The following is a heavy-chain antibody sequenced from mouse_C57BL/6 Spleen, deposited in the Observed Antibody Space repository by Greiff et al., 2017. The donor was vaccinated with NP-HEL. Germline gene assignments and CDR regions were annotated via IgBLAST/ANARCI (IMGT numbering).Heavy chain of an antibody. CDR3: AKDHYGSLHWYFDV. CDR2: IHPNSGST. J-gene: IGHJ1*03. CDR1: GYTFTSYW. Sequence: QVQLQQPGAELVKPGASVKLSCKASGYTFTSYWMHWVKQRPGQGLEWIGMIHPNSGSTNYNEKFKSKATLTVDKSSSTADMQLSSLTSEDSAVYYCAKDHYGSLHWYFDVWGTGTTVTVSS. V-gene: IGHV1-64*01. D-gene: IGHD1-1*01.